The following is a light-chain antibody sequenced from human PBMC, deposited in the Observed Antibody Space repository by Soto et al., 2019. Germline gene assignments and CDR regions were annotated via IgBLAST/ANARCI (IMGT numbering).Light chain of an antibody. CDR1: RGISSY. J-gene: IGKJ1*01. Sequence: IQLTQSPSSLSASVGDRVTITCQASRGISSYLAWYQQKPGKAPKLLVYSASTLQSGVPPRFSGSGSGTDFTLTISCLQSEDFATYYCQQYYSYPRTFGQGTKVDIK. V-gene: IGKV1-9*01. CDR3: QQYYSYPRT. CDR2: SAS.